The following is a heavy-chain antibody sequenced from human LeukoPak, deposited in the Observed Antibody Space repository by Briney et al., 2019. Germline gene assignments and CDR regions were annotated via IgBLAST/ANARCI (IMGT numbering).Heavy chain of an antibody. J-gene: IGHJ5*02. CDR2: ISADGNKI. CDR3: ARDESGVVVAAKVYTWFDP. Sequence: GGSLRLSCAASGFTFSRYSLHWVRQAPGKGLEWVALISADGNKIYYADSVKGRFTISRDNSKNTLYLQMNSLRAEDTAVYYCARDESGVVVAAKVYTWFDPWGQGTLVTVSS. V-gene: IGHV3-30*01. CDR1: GFTFSRYS. D-gene: IGHD2-15*01.